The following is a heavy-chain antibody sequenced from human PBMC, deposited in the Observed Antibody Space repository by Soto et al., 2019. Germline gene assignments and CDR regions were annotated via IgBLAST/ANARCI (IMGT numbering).Heavy chain of an antibody. J-gene: IGHJ5*02. Sequence: SETLSLTCTFSCGSISSYYWSWIRQPPGKGLEWIGYIYYSGSTNYNPSLKSRVTISVDTSKNQFSLKLSSVTAADTAVYYCARDNNYGDYNWFDPWGQGTLVTVSS. CDR2: IYYSGST. D-gene: IGHD4-17*01. CDR3: ARDNNYGDYNWFDP. CDR1: CGSISSYY. V-gene: IGHV4-59*01.